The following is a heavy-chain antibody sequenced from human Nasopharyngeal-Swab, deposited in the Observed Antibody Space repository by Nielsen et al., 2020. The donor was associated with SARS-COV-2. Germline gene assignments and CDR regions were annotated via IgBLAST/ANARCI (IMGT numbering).Heavy chain of an antibody. Sequence: WVRQAPGQGLEWMGGIIPIFGTANYAQKFQGRVTMTRNTSISTAYMELSSLRSEDTAVYYCARGRLSNYYGMDVWGQGTTVTVSS. D-gene: IGHD3-16*02. V-gene: IGHV1-69*05. CDR3: ARGRLSNYYGMDV. J-gene: IGHJ6*02. CDR2: IIPIFGTA.